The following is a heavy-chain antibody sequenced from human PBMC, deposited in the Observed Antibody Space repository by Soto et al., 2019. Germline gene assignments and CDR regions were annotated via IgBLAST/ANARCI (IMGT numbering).Heavy chain of an antibody. CDR2: IFSNDEK. CDR1: GFSLSNGGLG. Sequence: QVTVKESGPVLVKPTETLTQTCTVSGFSLSNGGLGVSWIRQPPGKALEWLAHIFSNDEKSYSTSLKSRLTISKDTSKSQVVLTMTNMDPVDTATYYCAPTYSTSWYWFDPWGQGTLVTVSS. D-gene: IGHD6-13*01. V-gene: IGHV2-26*01. J-gene: IGHJ5*02. CDR3: APTYSTSWYWFDP.